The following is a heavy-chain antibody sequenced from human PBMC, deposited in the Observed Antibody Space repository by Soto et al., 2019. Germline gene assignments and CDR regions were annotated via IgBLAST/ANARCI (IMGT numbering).Heavy chain of an antibody. V-gene: IGHV1-2*02. CDR2: INTKTGGT. J-gene: IGHJ5*02. Sequence: QVHLVQSGAEVKKPGASVKVSCKASGYSFTDYYMHWVRQAPGQGLEWMGWINTKTGGTNYAQRVQGRVTMTGDTSINTAYTELSRLRSDDTAVYYCARVGPTGWFDHWGQGTVVTVSS. CDR1: GYSFTDYY. CDR3: ARVGPTGWFDH.